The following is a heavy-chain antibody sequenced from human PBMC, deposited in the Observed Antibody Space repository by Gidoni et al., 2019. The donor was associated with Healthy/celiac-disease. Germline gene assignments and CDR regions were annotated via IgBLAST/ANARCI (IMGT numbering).Heavy chain of an antibody. CDR2: ISGSGGST. CDR3: AKWGDHGGGYDFYYGMDV. V-gene: IGHV3-23*01. Sequence: EVHLLESGGGLVQPGGSLRLSCAASGFPFSSYAMSWVRQAPGEGLEWVSAISGSGGSTYYAESVKGRFTISRDNSKNTLYLQMNSLRAEDTAVYYCAKWGDHGGGYDFYYGMDVWGQGTTVTVSS. J-gene: IGHJ6*02. CDR1: GFPFSSYA. D-gene: IGHD3-16*01.